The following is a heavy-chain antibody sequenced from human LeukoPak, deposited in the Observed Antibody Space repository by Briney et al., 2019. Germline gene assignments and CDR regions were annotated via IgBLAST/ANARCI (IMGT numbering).Heavy chain of an antibody. V-gene: IGHV3-33*01. D-gene: IGHD6-13*01. CDR2: IWYDGSNK. Sequence: PGGSLRLSCAASGFTFSTYGMHWVRQAPGKGLEWVAVIWYDGSNKYYADSVKGRFTIPRDNSKNTLYLQMNSLRAEDTAVYYCARDIGIAAAGTLDYWGQGTLVTVSS. CDR1: GFTFSTYG. CDR3: ARDIGIAAAGTLDY. J-gene: IGHJ4*02.